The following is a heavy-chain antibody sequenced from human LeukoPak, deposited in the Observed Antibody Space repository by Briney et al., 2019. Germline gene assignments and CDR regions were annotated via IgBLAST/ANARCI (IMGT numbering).Heavy chain of an antibody. CDR1: GFTFSNYA. J-gene: IGHJ6*02. D-gene: IGHD6-19*01. Sequence: PGRSLRLSCAASGFTFSNYAMHWVRQAPGKGLEWVAVISYDGSNKYYADSVKGRFTISRDNSKNTLYLQMNSLRAEDTAVYYCARDLRAVAGSYYYYGMDVWGQGTTVTVSS. CDR2: ISYDGSNK. V-gene: IGHV3-30-3*01. CDR3: ARDLRAVAGSYYYYGMDV.